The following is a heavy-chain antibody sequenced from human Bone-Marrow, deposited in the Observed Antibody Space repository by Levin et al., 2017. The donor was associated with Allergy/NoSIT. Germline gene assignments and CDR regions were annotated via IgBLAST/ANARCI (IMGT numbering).Heavy chain of an antibody. Sequence: MTSETLSLTCTVSGGSISSYYWSWIRQPPGKGLEWIGYIYYSGSTNYNPSLKSRVTISVDTSKNQFSLKLSSVTAADTAVYYCARVYDGYCSSTSCAYGQTYYYMDVWGKGTTVTVSS. CDR2: IYYSGST. J-gene: IGHJ6*03. D-gene: IGHD2-2*01. CDR3: ARVYDGYCSSTSCAYGQTYYYMDV. V-gene: IGHV4-59*01. CDR1: GGSISSYY.